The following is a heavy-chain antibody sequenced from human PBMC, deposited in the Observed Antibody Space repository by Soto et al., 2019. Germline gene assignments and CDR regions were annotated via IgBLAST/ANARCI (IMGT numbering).Heavy chain of an antibody. CDR2: IIPIFGTT. J-gene: IGHJ5*02. CDR1: GGTFSSYA. CDR3: ARDDSGRGWFDP. D-gene: IGHD5-12*01. V-gene: IGHV1-69*01. Sequence: QVQLVQSGTEVKNPGSSVKVSCKASGGTFSSYAINWVRQAPGQGLEWMGGIIPIFGTTNSAQKFQGRVTITAYESTSTAYMELSSLRSEDTAVYYCARDDSGRGWFDPWGQGTLVTVSS.